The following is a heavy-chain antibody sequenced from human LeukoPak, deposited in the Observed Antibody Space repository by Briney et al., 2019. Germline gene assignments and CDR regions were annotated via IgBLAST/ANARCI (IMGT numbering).Heavy chain of an antibody. CDR1: GLTFSSYG. J-gene: IGHJ5*02. D-gene: IGHD2-2*01. CDR2: IRYDGSNK. Sequence: GGSLRLSCAASGLTFSSYGMHWVRQAPGKGLEWVAFIRYDGSNKYYADSVKGRFTISRDNSKNTLYLQMNSLRAEDTAVYYCAKGEYCSSTSCAPFDPWGQGTLVTVSS. CDR3: AKGEYCSSTSCAPFDP. V-gene: IGHV3-30*02.